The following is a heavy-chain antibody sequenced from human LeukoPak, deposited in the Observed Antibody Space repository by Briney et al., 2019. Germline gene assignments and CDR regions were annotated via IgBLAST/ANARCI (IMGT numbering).Heavy chain of an antibody. Sequence: SETLSLTCTVSGVSISSSSYYWNWIRQPPGKGLEWIGYIYNSGSSTIYNSSLKSRVTISVDTSKNQFSLKLSSVTAADTAVYYCARARDSSGYSVFFDYWGQGALVTVSS. CDR1: GVSISSSSYY. D-gene: IGHD3-22*01. V-gene: IGHV4-61*01. CDR2: IYNSGSST. CDR3: ARARDSSGYSVFFDY. J-gene: IGHJ4*02.